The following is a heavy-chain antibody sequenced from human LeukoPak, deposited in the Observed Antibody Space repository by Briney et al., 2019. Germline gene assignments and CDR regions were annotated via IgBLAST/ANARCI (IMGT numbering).Heavy chain of an antibody. CDR2: IIPIFGTA. Sequence: ASVKVSCKASGGTFSSYAISWVRQAPGRGLEWMGGIIPIFGTANYAQKFQGRVTITTDESTSTAYMELSSLRSEDTAVYYCARDGPPHNGYSYGHYYFDYWGQGTLVTVSS. V-gene: IGHV1-69*05. CDR1: GGTFSSYA. CDR3: ARDGPPHNGYSYGHYYFDY. D-gene: IGHD5-18*01. J-gene: IGHJ4*02.